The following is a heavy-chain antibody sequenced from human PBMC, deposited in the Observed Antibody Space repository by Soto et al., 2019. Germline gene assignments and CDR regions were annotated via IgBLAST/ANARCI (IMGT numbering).Heavy chain of an antibody. V-gene: IGHV3-48*02. Sequence: DVQLVGSGGGLVQPGGSLRLSCVASGFPFSSYAMHWVRQAPGKGLEWISYINGASTTTFYADSVKGRFTVSRENAKNSVYLQMSSRRHEDTAFYYCARDLSHWGQGMLVTVSS. CDR3: ARDLSH. CDR1: GFPFSSYA. CDR2: INGASTTT. J-gene: IGHJ4*02.